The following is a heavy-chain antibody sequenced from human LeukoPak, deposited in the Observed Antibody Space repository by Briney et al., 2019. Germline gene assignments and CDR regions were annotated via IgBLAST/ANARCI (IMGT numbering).Heavy chain of an antibody. D-gene: IGHD4-17*01. J-gene: IGHJ1*01. CDR1: EFTFRNYV. CDR2: ISYDGSNK. Sequence: PGGSLRLSCVASEFTFRNYVMSWVRQAPGKGLEWVAVISYDGSNKYYADSVKGRFTISRDNSKNTLYLQMNSLRAEDTAVYYCAGAGDYGYFQHWGQGTLVTVSS. V-gene: IGHV3-30-3*01. CDR3: AGAGDYGYFQH.